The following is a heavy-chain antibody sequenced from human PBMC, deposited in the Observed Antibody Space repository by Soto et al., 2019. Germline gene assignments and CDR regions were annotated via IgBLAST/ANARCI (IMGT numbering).Heavy chain of an antibody. D-gene: IGHD6-13*01. J-gene: IGHJ4*02. V-gene: IGHV4-31*11. CDR2: IYYSGST. Sequence: SETLSLTCAVSGGSISSGGYYWSWIRQHPGKGLEWIGYIYYSGSTYYNPSLKSRVTISVDTSKNQFSLKLSSVTAADTAVYYCARGKTVAAAGPFDYWGQGTLVTVSS. CDR1: GGSISSGGYY. CDR3: ARGKTVAAAGPFDY.